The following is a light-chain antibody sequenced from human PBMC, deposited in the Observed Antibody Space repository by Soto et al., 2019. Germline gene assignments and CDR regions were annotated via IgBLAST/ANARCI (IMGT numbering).Light chain of an antibody. Sequence: DIQMTQSPSTLSASVGDRVTITCRASQSISSWLAWYQQKPGKAPKLLIYKASSLESGVPSRFSGSGSGTEFTLTISTLQPDAFATYYCHPYNSHYTFGQGTKLEIK. CDR3: HPYNSHYT. CDR1: QSISSW. V-gene: IGKV1-5*03. CDR2: KAS. J-gene: IGKJ2*01.